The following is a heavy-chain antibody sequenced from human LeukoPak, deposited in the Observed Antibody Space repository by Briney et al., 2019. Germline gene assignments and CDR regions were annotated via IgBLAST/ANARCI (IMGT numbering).Heavy chain of an antibody. J-gene: IGHJ4*02. CDR3: AKPTAGSPTAAGLVY. CDR2: ISFSGSNV. D-gene: IGHD4-17*01. CDR1: GFTFSSYG. V-gene: IGHV3-30*02. Sequence: GGSLRLSCAASGFTFSSYGMYWVCQAPGKGLEWVSYISFSGSNVHYADSVKGRFTISRDNSKSTLFLQMNSLRPEDTAGYYCAKPTAGSPTAAGLVYWGEGTLVSLS.